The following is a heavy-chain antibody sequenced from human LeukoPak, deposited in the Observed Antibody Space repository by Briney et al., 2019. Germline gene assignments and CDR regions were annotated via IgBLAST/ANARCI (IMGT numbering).Heavy chain of an antibody. D-gene: IGHD6-13*01. Sequence: PGGSLRLSCAASGFTFSNFAMSWVRQAPGKGLEWVSAISGSDGSTYYADSVKGRFTISRDNAKNSLYLQMNSLRAEDTAVYYCARDVLIAADGVIRLDAFDIWGQGTVVTVSS. J-gene: IGHJ3*02. V-gene: IGHV3-23*01. CDR2: ISGSDGST. CDR1: GFTFSNFA. CDR3: ARDVLIAADGVIRLDAFDI.